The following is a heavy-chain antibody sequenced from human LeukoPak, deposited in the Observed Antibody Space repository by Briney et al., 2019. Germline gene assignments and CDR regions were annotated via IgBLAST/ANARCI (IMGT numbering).Heavy chain of an antibody. D-gene: IGHD3-9*01. V-gene: IGHV4-30-4*01. J-gene: IGHJ5*02. CDR1: GGSISSGDYY. Sequence: SQTLSLTCTVSGGSISSGDYYWSWIRQPPGKGLEWIGYIYYSGSTYYNPSLKSRVTISVDTSKNQFSLKLSSVTAADTAVYYCARVVGSLSGCNTNWFDPWGQGTLVTVSS. CDR2: IYYSGST. CDR3: ARVVGSLSGCNTNWFDP.